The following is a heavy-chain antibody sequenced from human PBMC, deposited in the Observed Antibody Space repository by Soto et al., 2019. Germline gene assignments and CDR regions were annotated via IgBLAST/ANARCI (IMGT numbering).Heavy chain of an antibody. CDR1: GYIFTSYD. CDR2: MNPNSGNT. V-gene: IGHV1-8*01. D-gene: IGHD3-3*01. CDR3: ARVDYDFWSGYYSGFDY. Sequence: GASVKVSCKASGYIFTSYDINWVRQATGQGLEWMGWMNPNSGNTGYAQKFQGRVTMTRNTSISTAYMELSSLRSEDTAVYYCARVDYDFWSGYYSGFDYWGQGTLVTVSS. J-gene: IGHJ4*02.